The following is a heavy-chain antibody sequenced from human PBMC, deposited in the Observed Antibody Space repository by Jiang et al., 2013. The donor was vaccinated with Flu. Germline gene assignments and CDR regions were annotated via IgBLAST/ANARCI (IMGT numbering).Heavy chain of an antibody. Sequence: SGAEVKKPGSSVKVSCKASGGTFSSYAISWVRQAPGQGLEWMGRIIPILGIANYAQKFQGRVTITADKSTSTAYMELSSLRSEDTAVYYCARHPYYYDSSGYSSFQHWGQGTLVTVSS. V-gene: IGHV1-69*04. J-gene: IGHJ1*01. CDR2: IIPILGIA. CDR3: ARHPYYYDSSGYSSFQH. D-gene: IGHD3-22*01. CDR1: GGTFSSYA.